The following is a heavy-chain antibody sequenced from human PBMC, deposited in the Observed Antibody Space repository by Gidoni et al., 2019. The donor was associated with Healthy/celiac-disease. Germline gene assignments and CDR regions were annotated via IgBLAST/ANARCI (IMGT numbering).Heavy chain of an antibody. CDR3: ARDPYNWNYVSDQNYFDY. Sequence: QVQLQQSGPGLVKPSQTLSLTCAISGDSVSCNRAAWNWIRQSPSRGLEWLGRTYYRSKWYNDYAVSVKSRITINPDTSKNQFSLQLNSVTPEDTAVYYCARDPYNWNYVSDQNYFDYWGQGTLVTVSS. D-gene: IGHD1-7*01. CDR1: GDSVSCNRAA. V-gene: IGHV6-1*01. CDR2: TYYRSKWYN. J-gene: IGHJ4*02.